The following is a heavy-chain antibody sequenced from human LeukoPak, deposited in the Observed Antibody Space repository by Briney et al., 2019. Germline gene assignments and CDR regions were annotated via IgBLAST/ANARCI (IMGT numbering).Heavy chain of an antibody. CDR2: INHSGST. J-gene: IGHJ3*02. CDR1: GGSFSGYY. V-gene: IGHV4-34*01. CDR3: ARDRLNAAFDI. D-gene: IGHD3-22*01. Sequence: PSETLSLTCAVYGGSFSGYYWSWIRQPPGKGLEWIGEINHSGSTNYNPSLKSRVTISVDTSKNRFSLKLSSVTAADTAVYYCARDRLNAAFDIWGQGTMVTVSS.